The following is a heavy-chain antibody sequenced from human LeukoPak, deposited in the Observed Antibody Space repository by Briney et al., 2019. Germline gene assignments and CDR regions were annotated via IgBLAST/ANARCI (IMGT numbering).Heavy chain of an antibody. V-gene: IGHV3-20*04. Sequence: GGSLRLSCAASGFTFDDYGMSWVRQAPGKGLEWVSGINWNGGSTGYADSVKGRFTISRDNAKNSLYLQMNSLRAEDTALYYCARGGGDGYNYCEVRAFDIWGQGTMVTVSS. CDR3: ARGGGDGYNYCEVRAFDI. CDR1: GFTFDDYG. D-gene: IGHD5-24*01. CDR2: INWNGGST. J-gene: IGHJ3*02.